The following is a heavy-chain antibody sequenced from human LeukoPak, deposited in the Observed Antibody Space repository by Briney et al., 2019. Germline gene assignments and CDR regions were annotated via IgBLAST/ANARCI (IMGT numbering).Heavy chain of an antibody. CDR1: GFIFRDYA. V-gene: IGHV3-23*01. J-gene: IGHJ4*02. CDR3: AKASWVSSADEVL. D-gene: IGHD3-16*01. Sequence: PGGSLRLSCVASGFIFRDYAMSWVRQAPAGGLEWVSSLRGDGETFYTDSVKGRFTLSRDHSRNTVYLQLSNLRVEGTAVYYCAKASWVSSADEVLWGQGTLVTVS. CDR2: LRGDGET.